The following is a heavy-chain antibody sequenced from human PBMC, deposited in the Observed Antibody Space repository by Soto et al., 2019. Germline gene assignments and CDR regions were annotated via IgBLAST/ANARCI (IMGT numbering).Heavy chain of an antibody. J-gene: IGHJ4*02. Sequence: GGSLILSCAASGFTFSSYGMHWVRHAPGKGLEWVAVISYDGSNKYYADSVKGRFTISRDNSKNTLYLQMNSLRAEDTAVYYCARGPIPYFDYWGQGTLVTVSS. CDR1: GFTFSSYG. D-gene: IGHD2-2*02. CDR3: ARGPIPYFDY. V-gene: IGHV3-30*03. CDR2: ISYDGSNK.